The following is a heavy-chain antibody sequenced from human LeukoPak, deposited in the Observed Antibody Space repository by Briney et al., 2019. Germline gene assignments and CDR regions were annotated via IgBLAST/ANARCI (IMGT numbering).Heavy chain of an antibody. CDR1: GGSISSYY. Sequence: KPSETLFLTCTVSGGSISSYYWSWTRQPPGKGLEWIGYIYYSGSTNYNPSLKSRVTISVDTSKNQFSLKLSSVTAADTAVYYCARVPEDYYDSSGYYYYYYGMDVWGQGTTVTVSS. CDR2: IYYSGST. J-gene: IGHJ6*02. V-gene: IGHV4-59*01. CDR3: ARVPEDYYDSSGYYYYYYGMDV. D-gene: IGHD3-22*01.